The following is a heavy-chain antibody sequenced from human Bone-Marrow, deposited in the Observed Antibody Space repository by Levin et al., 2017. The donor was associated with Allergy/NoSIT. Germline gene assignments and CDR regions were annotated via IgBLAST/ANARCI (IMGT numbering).Heavy chain of an antibody. CDR3: ARDGTPGYSSSWLIDY. D-gene: IGHD6-13*01. J-gene: IGHJ4*02. Sequence: PGGSLRLSCAASGFTFSSYSMNWVRQAPGKGLEWVSYISSSSSTIYYADSVKGRFTISRDNAKNSLYLQMNSLRDEDTAVYYCARDGTPGYSSSWLIDYWGQGTLVTVSS. CDR2: ISSSSSTI. V-gene: IGHV3-48*02. CDR1: GFTFSSYS.